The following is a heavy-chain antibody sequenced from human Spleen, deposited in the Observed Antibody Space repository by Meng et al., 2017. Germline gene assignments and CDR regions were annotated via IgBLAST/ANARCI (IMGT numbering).Heavy chain of an antibody. CDR2: LGAHDGDT. Sequence: QVQVVQSGAEVNRPGASVKVSCKASHYTFTGYGVGWFRQAPGQGLEWMAWLGAHDGDTSHAPRFQGRVTVTADRPTATAYMKLRSLRSDDTAVYYCARGTPGRSYSDYWGQGTLVTVSS. J-gene: IGHJ4*02. CDR1: HYTFTGYG. D-gene: IGHD3-10*01. CDR3: ARGTPGRSYSDY. V-gene: IGHV1-18*01.